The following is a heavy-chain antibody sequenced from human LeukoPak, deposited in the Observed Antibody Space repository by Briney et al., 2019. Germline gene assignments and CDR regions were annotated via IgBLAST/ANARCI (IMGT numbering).Heavy chain of an antibody. Sequence: SETLSLTCTVSGGSISSSSYYWGWIRQPPGKGLEWIGSIYYSGSTYYNPSLKSRVTISVDTSKNQFSLKLSSVTAADTAVYYCASFYGSGSHFDYWGQGTLVTVSS. CDR2: IYYSGST. CDR1: GGSISSSSYY. V-gene: IGHV4-39*07. D-gene: IGHD3-10*01. CDR3: ASFYGSGSHFDY. J-gene: IGHJ4*02.